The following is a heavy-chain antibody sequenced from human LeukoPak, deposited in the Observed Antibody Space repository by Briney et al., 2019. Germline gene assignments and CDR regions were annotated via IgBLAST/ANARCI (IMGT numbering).Heavy chain of an antibody. V-gene: IGHV3-64*01. Sequence: GGSLRLSCAASGFTFSNYAMHWVRQAPGKGLECISAISTNGVGTFYANSVKGRFTISRDNSESTLYLQMGSLRAEDMAVYYCARGGQYTSNYIHYWGQGALVTVSS. CDR1: GFTFSNYA. CDR3: ARGGQYTSNYIHY. CDR2: ISTNGVGT. D-gene: IGHD6-13*01. J-gene: IGHJ4*02.